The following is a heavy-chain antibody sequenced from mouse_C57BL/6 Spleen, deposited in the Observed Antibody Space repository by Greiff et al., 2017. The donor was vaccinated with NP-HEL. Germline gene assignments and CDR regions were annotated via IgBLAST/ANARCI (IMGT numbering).Heavy chain of an antibody. Sequence: VQLKQSGAELARPGASVKMSCKASGYTFTSYTMHWVKQRPGQGLEWIGYINPSSGYTKYNQKFKDKATLTADKSSSTAYMQLSSLTSEDSAVYYCARGYDYEYFDVWGTGTTVTVSS. J-gene: IGHJ1*03. D-gene: IGHD2-4*01. CDR3: ARGYDYEYFDV. V-gene: IGHV1-4*01. CDR1: GYTFTSYT. CDR2: INPSSGYT.